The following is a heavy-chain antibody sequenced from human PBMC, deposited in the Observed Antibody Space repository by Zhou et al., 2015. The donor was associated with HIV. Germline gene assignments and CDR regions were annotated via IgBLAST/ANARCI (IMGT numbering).Heavy chain of an antibody. J-gene: IGHJ2*01. CDR3: ARERGGATRPDWRYFDL. V-gene: IGHV1-69*01. D-gene: IGHD1-26*01. CDR2: IIPIIGRA. CDR1: GGIFSNYL. Sequence: QVQLVQSGGGVKKPGSSVKVSCKASGGIFSNYLISWVRQAPGQGLEWMGGIIPIIGRANYAQDRVTITADETTRTVYMELSSLRSEDTAIYYCARERGGATRPDWRYFDLWGRGTLVTVSS.